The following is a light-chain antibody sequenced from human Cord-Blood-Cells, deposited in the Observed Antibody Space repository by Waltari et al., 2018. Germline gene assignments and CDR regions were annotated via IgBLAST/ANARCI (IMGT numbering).Light chain of an antibody. CDR3: DQSRSLPYT. CDR2: YAS. V-gene: IGKV6D-21*02. Sequence: EIVLTQSPDFQSLTPKEKVTITCRTNQSIGSSLHWYQQKPDQSPKLLIKYASQAVAGVPSRFRGSGSGTDFTLTSNSLEAEDAAAYYCDQSRSLPYTFGQGTKLEIK. J-gene: IGKJ2*01. CDR1: QSIGSS.